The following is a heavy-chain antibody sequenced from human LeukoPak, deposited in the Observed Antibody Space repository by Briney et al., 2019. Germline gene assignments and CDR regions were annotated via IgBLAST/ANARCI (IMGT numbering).Heavy chain of an antibody. V-gene: IGHV3-48*03. CDR1: GFTFSSYE. CDR2: ISSSGSTI. D-gene: IGHD4-17*01. J-gene: IGHJ4*02. Sequence: GGSLRLSCAASGFTFSSYEMNWVRQAPGKGQEWVSYISSSGSTIYYADSVKGRFTTSRDNAKNLLYLQMNSLRAEDTAVYYCARDFPSYGIVFDYWGQGTLVTVSS. CDR3: ARDFPSYGIVFDY.